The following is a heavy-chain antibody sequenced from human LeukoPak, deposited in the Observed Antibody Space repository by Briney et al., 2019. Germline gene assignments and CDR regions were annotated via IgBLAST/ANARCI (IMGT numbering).Heavy chain of an antibody. CDR2: ISDSGGTT. CDR3: AEERIAVAGTLSDY. V-gene: IGHV3-23*01. D-gene: IGHD6-19*01. J-gene: IGHJ4*02. Sequence: GGSLRLSCAASGFTFSSYAMSWVRQPPGKGLEWVSSISDSGGTTYNADSVKGRFTISRDNSKNTLYLQMNSLRAEDTAIYYCAEERIAVAGTLSDYWGQGTLVTVSS. CDR1: GFTFSSYA.